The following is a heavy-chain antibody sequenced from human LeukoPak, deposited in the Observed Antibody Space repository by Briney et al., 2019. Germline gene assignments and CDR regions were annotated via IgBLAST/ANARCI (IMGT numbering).Heavy chain of an antibody. D-gene: IGHD3-10*01. V-gene: IGHV1-8*01. CDR2: MNPNSGNT. CDR3: ARVVRGVITRPFDY. CDR1: GYTFTSYD. J-gene: IGHJ4*02. Sequence: ASVKVSCKASGYTFTSYDINWVRQATGQGLEWMGWMNPNSGNTGYAQKFQGRVTMTRNTSISTAYMELSSLRSEDTAVYYCARVVRGVITRPFDYWGQGTLVTVSS.